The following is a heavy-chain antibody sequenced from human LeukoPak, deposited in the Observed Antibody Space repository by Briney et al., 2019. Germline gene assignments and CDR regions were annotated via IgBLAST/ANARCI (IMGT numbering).Heavy chain of an antibody. CDR1: GYTFTSYG. CDR3: ARDAFLRPDAFDI. J-gene: IGHJ3*02. CDR2: ISIYDGKT. Sequence: ASVKVSCKASGYTFTSYGISWVRQAPGQGLEWMGWISIYDGKTLYAQKFQGRVTMTTDTSTSTAYMELRSLRSDDTAVYYCARDAFLRPDAFDIWGQGTMVTVSS. D-gene: IGHD2/OR15-2a*01. V-gene: IGHV1-18*01.